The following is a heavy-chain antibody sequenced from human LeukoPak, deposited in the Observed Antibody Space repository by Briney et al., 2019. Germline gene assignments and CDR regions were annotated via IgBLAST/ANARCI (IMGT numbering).Heavy chain of an antibody. Sequence: ASVKVSCKASGYTFTSYAMNWVRQAPGQGLEWMGWINTNTGNPTYAQGFTGRFVFSLDTSVSTAYLQISSLKAEDTAVYYCARDARTIAVAGSLGYWGQGTLVTVSS. CDR1: GYTFTSYA. D-gene: IGHD6-19*01. V-gene: IGHV7-4-1*02. CDR2: INTNTGNP. CDR3: ARDARTIAVAGSLGY. J-gene: IGHJ4*02.